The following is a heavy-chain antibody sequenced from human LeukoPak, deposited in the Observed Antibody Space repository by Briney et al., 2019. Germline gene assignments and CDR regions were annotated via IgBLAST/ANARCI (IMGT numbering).Heavy chain of an antibody. CDR2: IGTGGDDI. V-gene: IGHV3-21*05. CDR1: GFIFRSYS. CDR3: VRGGQGRDDYFDY. Sequence: GGSLRLSCAASGFIFRSYSLNWVRQSPGQGLEWISYIGTGGDDIYYADSVRGRFTISRDNAKSSVDLRMNSLRVEDTAVYYCVRGGQGRDDYFDYWGQGTLVTVSS. J-gene: IGHJ4*02.